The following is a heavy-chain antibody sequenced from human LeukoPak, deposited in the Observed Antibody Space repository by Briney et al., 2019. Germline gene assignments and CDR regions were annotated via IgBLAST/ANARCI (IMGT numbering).Heavy chain of an antibody. CDR2: ISGSGGST. Sequence: GGSLRLSCAASGFTFSSYAMSWVRQAPGKGLEWVSAISGSGGSTYYADSVKGRFTISRDNSKNTLYLQMNSLRAEDTAVYYCARDLGYCSSTSCYEDYMDVWGKGTTVTVSS. J-gene: IGHJ6*03. CDR3: ARDLGYCSSTSCYEDYMDV. D-gene: IGHD2-2*01. CDR1: GFTFSSYA. V-gene: IGHV3-23*01.